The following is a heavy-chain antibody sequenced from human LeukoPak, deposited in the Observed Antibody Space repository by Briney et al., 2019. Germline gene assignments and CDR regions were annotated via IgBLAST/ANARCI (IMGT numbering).Heavy chain of an antibody. CDR2: IYTSGST. J-gene: IGHJ6*02. D-gene: IGHD6-13*01. Sequence: SETLSLTCTASGGSISSYYWSWIRQPAGKGLEWIGRIYTSGSTNYNPSLKGRVTMSVDTSKNQFSPKLSSVTAADTAVYYCARGGSSWDNYYYYYGMDVWGQGTTVTVSS. CDR1: GGSISSYY. CDR3: ARGGSSWDNYYYYYGMDV. V-gene: IGHV4-4*07.